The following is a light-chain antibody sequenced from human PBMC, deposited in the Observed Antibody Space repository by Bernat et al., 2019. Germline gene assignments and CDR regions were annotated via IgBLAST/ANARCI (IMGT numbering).Light chain of an antibody. V-gene: IGKV1-33*01. CDR3: QQYENLPYT. Sequence: DIQMTQSPSSLSASVGDRVTITCQASQDISHYLNWYHQKPGKAPKLLIYDASNLETGVPSTFSGSGSGTDFTFTISNLQPEDIATYYCQQYENLPYTFGQGTKLEIK. CDR2: DAS. J-gene: IGKJ2*01. CDR1: QDISHY.